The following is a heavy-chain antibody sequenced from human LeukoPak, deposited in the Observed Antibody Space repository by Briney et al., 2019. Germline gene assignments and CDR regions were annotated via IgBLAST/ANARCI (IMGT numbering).Heavy chain of an antibody. CDR2: IYYSGST. D-gene: IGHD3-10*01. Sequence: SQTLSLTCTVSGGSISSGGYYWSWIRQHPGKGLEWIGYIYYSGSTYYNLSLKSRVTISVDTSKNQFSLKLSSVTAADTAVYYCAREREYYGSGSYFENWFDPWGQGTLVTVSS. CDR3: AREREYYGSGSYFENWFDP. J-gene: IGHJ5*02. V-gene: IGHV4-31*03. CDR1: GGSISSGGYY.